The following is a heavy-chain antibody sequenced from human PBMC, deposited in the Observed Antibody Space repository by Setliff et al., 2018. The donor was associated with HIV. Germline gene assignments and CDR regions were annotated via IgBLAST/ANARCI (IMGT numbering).Heavy chain of an antibody. J-gene: IGHJ3*02. Sequence: GGSLRLSCAASGFTFSIYAMTWVRRVPGKGLEWLSYISGGSTLIQYADSVKGRFTVSRDNVDNSLSLQMNNLRAEDTAVYYCAKGYYYNSGGGRVRAFDIWGQGTMVTVSS. CDR3: AKGYYYNSGGGRVRAFDI. CDR2: ISGGSTLI. CDR1: GFTFSIYA. V-gene: IGHV3-48*01. D-gene: IGHD3-22*01.